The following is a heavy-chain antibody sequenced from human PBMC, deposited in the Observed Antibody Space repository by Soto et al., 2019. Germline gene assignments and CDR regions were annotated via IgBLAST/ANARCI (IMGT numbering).Heavy chain of an antibody. CDR2: TIPIFGTA. V-gene: IGHV1-69*12. Sequence: QVQLVQSGAEVKKPGSSVKVSCKASGGTFSSYAISWVRQAPGQGLEWMGGTIPIFGTANYAQKFQGRVTITADESTSTAYMELRSLRSEDTAVYYCARHVPAAGYYYGMDVWGQGTTVTVSS. CDR3: ARHVPAAGYYYGMDV. D-gene: IGHD2-2*01. J-gene: IGHJ6*02. CDR1: GGTFSSYA.